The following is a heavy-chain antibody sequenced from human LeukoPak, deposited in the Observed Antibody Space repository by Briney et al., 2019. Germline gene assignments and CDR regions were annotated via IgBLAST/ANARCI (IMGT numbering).Heavy chain of an antibody. CDR3: ARIRLPSGVTTGAFDP. Sequence: SGPTLVNPTQTLTLTCTFSGFSLSTSGMCVSWIRQPPGKALEWLARIDWDDDKYYSTSLKTRLTISKDTSKNQVVLTMTNMDPVDTATYYCARIRLPSGVTTGAFDPWDQGTLVTVFS. D-gene: IGHD4-11*01. CDR2: IDWDDDK. J-gene: IGHJ5*02. CDR1: GFSLSTSGMC. V-gene: IGHV2-70*11.